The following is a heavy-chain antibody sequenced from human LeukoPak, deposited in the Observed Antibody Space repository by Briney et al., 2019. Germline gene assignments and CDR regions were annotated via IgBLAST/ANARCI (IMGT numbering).Heavy chain of an antibody. CDR1: GGSISSYY. D-gene: IGHD6-13*01. V-gene: IGHV4-59*01. CDR2: IYYSGST. J-gene: IGHJ3*02. Sequence: PSETLSLTCTVSGGSISSYYWSWIRQPPGKGLEWIGYIYYSGSTNYNPSLKGRVTISVDTSKNQFSLKLSSVTAADTAVYYCARDASIAAAGFGAFDIWGQGTMVTVSS. CDR3: ARDASIAAAGFGAFDI.